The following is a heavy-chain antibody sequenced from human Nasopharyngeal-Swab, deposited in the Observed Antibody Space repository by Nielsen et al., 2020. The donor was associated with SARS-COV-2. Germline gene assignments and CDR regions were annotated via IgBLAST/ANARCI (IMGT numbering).Heavy chain of an antibody. CDR2: ISGSGGTI. D-gene: IGHD6-19*01. V-gene: IGHV3-23*01. CDR3: AKGYSSGWVPYEY. Sequence: GGSLRLSCAASGVSGFTFSNYAMNWVRQAPGKGLEWVSGISGSGGTIYYVDSVKGRFTISRGNSRNSLYLHMSNLRAEDTAIYYCAKGYSSGWVPYEYWGQGTLVTVSS. J-gene: IGHJ4*02. CDR1: GVSGFTFSNYA.